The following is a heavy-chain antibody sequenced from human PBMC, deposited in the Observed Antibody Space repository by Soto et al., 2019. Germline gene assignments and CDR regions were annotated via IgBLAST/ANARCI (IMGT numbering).Heavy chain of an antibody. CDR2: IYPGDSDT. CDR3: ARRRGVQYFDEDYNFDY. D-gene: IGHD3-9*01. V-gene: IGHV5-51*01. Sequence: GESLKISCKGSGYSFTSYWIGWVRQMPGKGLEWMGIIYPGDSDTRYSPSFQGQVTISADKSISTAYLQWSSLKASDTAMYYCARRRGVQYFDEDYNFDYWGQGTLVTVSS. CDR1: GYSFTSYW. J-gene: IGHJ4*02.